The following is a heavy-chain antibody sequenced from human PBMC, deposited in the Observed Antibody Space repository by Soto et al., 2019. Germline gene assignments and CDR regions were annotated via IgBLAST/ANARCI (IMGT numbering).Heavy chain of an antibody. CDR3: ARVEEEPRNINWFDP. J-gene: IGHJ5*02. CDR1: GGSISRGDYY. D-gene: IGHD1-1*01. CDR2: IYYSGST. Sequence: SETLSLTCTVSGGSISRGDYYWSWIRQPPGKGLEWIGYIYYSGSTYYNPSLKSRVTISVDTSKNQFSLKLSSVTAADTAVYYCARVEEEPRNINWFDPWGQGTLVTVSS. V-gene: IGHV4-30-4*01.